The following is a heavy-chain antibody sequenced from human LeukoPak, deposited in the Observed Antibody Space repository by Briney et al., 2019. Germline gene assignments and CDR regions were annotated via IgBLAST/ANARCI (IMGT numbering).Heavy chain of an antibody. V-gene: IGHV1-18*01. CDR3: ARAGVITIFGVVYTYNWFDP. J-gene: IGHJ5*02. D-gene: IGHD3-3*01. Sequence: ASVKVSCKASGYTFTSYGISWVRQAPGQGLEWMGWISAYNGNTNYAQKLQGRVTMTTDTSTSTAYMELRSLRSDDTAVYYCARAGVITIFGVVYTYNWFDPWGQGTLVTVSS. CDR1: GYTFTSYG. CDR2: ISAYNGNT.